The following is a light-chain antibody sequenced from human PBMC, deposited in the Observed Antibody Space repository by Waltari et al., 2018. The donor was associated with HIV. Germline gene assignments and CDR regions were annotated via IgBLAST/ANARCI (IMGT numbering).Light chain of an antibody. Sequence: DIQMTQSPASLSASVGDRVTITCRASQSINKYLNRYQQRPVKAPTLLIFAASDLKSGVPSRFSGSASGTEFSLTVSSLQPEDFAIYYCQQTHSTPWTFGQGTKVEIK. CDR2: AAS. V-gene: IGKV1-39*01. CDR3: QQTHSTPWT. J-gene: IGKJ1*01. CDR1: QSINKY.